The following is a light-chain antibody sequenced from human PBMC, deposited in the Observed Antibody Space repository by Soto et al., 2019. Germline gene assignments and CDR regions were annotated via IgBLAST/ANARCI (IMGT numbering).Light chain of an antibody. CDR3: CSSGGSPTYV. CDR2: EVN. Sequence: QSALTQPASVSGSPGQSITISCTGTSSNVGSYKLVSWYQQHPGKAPKLMIFEVNERPSGVSNRFSGSKSGNTASLTISGLKVEDEADYYCCSSGGSPTYVFGTGTKVTVL. J-gene: IGLJ1*01. V-gene: IGLV2-23*02. CDR1: SSNVGSYKL.